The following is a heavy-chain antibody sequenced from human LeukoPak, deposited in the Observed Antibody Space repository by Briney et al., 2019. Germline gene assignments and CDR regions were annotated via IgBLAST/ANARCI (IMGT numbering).Heavy chain of an antibody. Sequence: GESLKISCKGSGYSFTSYWIGWVRQMPGKGLEWMGIIYPGDSDTRYSPSFQGQVTISADKSISTAYLQWSSLKASDTAMYYCASPRGRGYSHGDYDAFDIWGQGTMVTVSS. J-gene: IGHJ3*02. V-gene: IGHV5-51*01. D-gene: IGHD5-18*01. CDR2: IYPGDSDT. CDR1: GYSFTSYW. CDR3: ASPRGRGYSHGDYDAFDI.